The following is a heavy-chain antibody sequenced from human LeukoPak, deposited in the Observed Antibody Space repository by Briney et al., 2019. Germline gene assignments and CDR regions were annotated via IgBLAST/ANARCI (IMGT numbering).Heavy chain of an antibody. D-gene: IGHD2-21*01. CDR2: IRRETDGETT. CDR3: VTDLVIKGYFDY. CDR1: GFTFSNVW. J-gene: IGHJ4*02. Sequence: PGGSLRLSCAASGFTFSNVWMSWVRQVPGKGLEWVGRIRRETDGETTDHAAPVKGRFTISRDDSKNTLYLQMNSPKTEDTAVYYCVTDLVIKGYFDYWGQGALVTVSS. V-gene: IGHV3-15*01.